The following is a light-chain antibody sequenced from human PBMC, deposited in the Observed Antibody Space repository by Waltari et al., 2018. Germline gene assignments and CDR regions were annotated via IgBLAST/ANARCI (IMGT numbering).Light chain of an antibody. CDR3: QQYNNWPGT. J-gene: IGKJ1*01. CDR1: QSVSYK. V-gene: IGKV3-15*01. CDR2: GAS. Sequence: EVVMTQSPATLSVSPGERDTLSCRASQSVSYKLAWYQQKPGQAPRLLIYGASTMATGIPPRFSCSGSGTDFTLTISSLQSEDFAVYYCQQYNNWPGTFGQGTKVEIK.